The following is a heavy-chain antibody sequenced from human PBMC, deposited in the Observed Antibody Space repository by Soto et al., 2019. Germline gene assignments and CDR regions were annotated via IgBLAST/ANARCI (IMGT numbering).Heavy chain of an antibody. Sequence: PSETLSLTCAVSGGSISSGGHSWSWIRQPPGKGLEWIGFIYHSGSTYYNPSLKSRVTISVDRSKNQFSLKLSSVTAADTAVYFCARERGGMLFHGNWFDPWGQGTLVTVSS. CDR1: GGSISSGGHS. D-gene: IGHD2-21*01. CDR3: ARERGGMLFHGNWFDP. V-gene: IGHV4-30-2*01. J-gene: IGHJ5*02. CDR2: IYHSGST.